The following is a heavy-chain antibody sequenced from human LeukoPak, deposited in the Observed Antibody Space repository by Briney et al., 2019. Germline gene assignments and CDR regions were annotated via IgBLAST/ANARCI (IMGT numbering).Heavy chain of an antibody. CDR1: GFTFNNAW. J-gene: IGHJ4*02. CDR2: IKGKTDGGTT. D-gene: IGHD5-18*01. Sequence: GGSLRLSCAASGFTFNNAWMSWVRQAPGKGLEWVGHIKGKTDGGTTDYAAPVKGRFTISRDDSKNTLYLQMNSLKTEDTAVCYCTPGYSYTYYFDYWGQGTLVTVSS. CDR3: TPGYSYTYYFDY. V-gene: IGHV3-15*01.